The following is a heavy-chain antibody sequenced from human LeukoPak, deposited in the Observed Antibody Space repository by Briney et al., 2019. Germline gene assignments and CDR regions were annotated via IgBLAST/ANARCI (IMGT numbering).Heavy chain of an antibody. CDR2: IYSGGST. V-gene: IGHV3-66*02. Sequence: GRSLRLSCAASGFTVSSNYMSWVRHAPGKGLEWVSVIYSGGSTYYADSVKGRFTISRDNSKNTLYLQMNSLRAEDTAVYYCARDASGARIAGYWGQGTLVTVSS. J-gene: IGHJ4*02. CDR1: GFTVSSNY. D-gene: IGHD6-13*01. CDR3: ARDASGARIAGY.